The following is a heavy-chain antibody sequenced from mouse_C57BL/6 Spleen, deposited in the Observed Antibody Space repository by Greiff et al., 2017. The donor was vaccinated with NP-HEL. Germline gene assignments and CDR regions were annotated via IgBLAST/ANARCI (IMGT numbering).Heavy chain of an antibody. V-gene: IGHV5-4*01. CDR2: ISDGGSYT. CDR1: GFTFSSYA. CDR3: ARDGRVRYYAMDY. Sequence: DVKLVESGGGLVKPGGSLKLSCAASGFTFSSYAMSWVRQTPEKRLEWVATISDGGSYTYYPDNVKGRFTISRDNAKNNLYLQMSHLKSEDTAMYYCARDGRVRYYAMDYWGQGTSVTVSS. J-gene: IGHJ4*01.